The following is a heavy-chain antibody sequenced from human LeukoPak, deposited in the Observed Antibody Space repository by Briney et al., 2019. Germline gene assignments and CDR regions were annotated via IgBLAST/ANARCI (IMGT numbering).Heavy chain of an antibody. CDR3: ARQGGGYCSSNSCQSNWFDP. V-gene: IGHV4-39*01. D-gene: IGHD2-2*01. Sequence: PSETLSLTCTVSGGSISSSSYYWGWIRQPPGKGLEWIGSIYYSGSTYYNPSLKSRVTISVDTSKNQFSLKLSSVTAADTAVYYCARQGGGYCSSNSCQSNWFDPWGQGTLVTVSS. J-gene: IGHJ5*02. CDR1: GGSISSSSYY. CDR2: IYYSGST.